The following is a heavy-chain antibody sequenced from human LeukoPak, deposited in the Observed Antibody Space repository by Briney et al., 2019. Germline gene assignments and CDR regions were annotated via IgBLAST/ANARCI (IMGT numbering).Heavy chain of an antibody. J-gene: IGHJ3*02. Sequence: SETLSLTCAVYGGSLSGYYWSWIRQPPGKGLEWIGEINHSGSTNYNPSPKSRVTISVDTSKNQFSLKLSSVTAADTAVYYCARYSMGYGSGSSDAFDIWGQGTMVTVSS. CDR1: GGSLSGYY. V-gene: IGHV4-34*01. CDR3: ARYSMGYGSGSSDAFDI. D-gene: IGHD3-10*01. CDR2: INHSGST.